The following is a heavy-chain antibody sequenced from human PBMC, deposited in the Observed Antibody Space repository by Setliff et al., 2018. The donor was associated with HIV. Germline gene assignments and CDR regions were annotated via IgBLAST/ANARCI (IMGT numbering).Heavy chain of an antibody. J-gene: IGHJ3*02. CDR2: ISAYNGNT. CDR1: GYIFTNYG. Sequence: ASVKVSCKASGYIFTNYGISWVRQAPGQGLEWMGWISAYNGNTNYIEKLQGRVTMATDTSTRTAYMELRSLRSDYTAVYYCARDRGVYCISSSCYSPVDAFDIWGQGTMGTVSS. CDR3: ARDRGVYCISSSCYSPVDAFDI. D-gene: IGHD2-2*01. V-gene: IGHV1-18*01.